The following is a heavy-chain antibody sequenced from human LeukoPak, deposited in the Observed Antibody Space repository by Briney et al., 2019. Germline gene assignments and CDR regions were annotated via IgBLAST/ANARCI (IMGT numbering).Heavy chain of an antibody. CDR3: ARGSTSCYDY. CDR1: GGSFSGYY. CDR2: IDHSGST. V-gene: IGHV4-34*01. D-gene: IGHD2-2*01. J-gene: IGHJ4*02. Sequence: PSETLSLTCAVYGGSFSGYYWSWIRQPPGKGLEWIGEIDHSGSTNYNPSLKSRVTISVDTSKNQFSLKLSSVTAADTAVYYCARGSTSCYDYWGQGTLVTVSS.